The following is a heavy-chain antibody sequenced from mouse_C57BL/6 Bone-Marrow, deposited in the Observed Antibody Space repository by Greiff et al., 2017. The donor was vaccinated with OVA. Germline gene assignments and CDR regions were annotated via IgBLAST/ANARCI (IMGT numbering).Heavy chain of an antibody. Sequence: EVKLMESGGGLVKPGGSLKLSCAASGFTFSSYAMSWVRQTPEKRLEWVATISDGGSYTYYPDNVKGRFTISRDNAKNNLYLQMSHLKSEDTAMYYCARDLYYSNYDAMDYWGQGTSVTVSS. D-gene: IGHD2-5*01. J-gene: IGHJ4*01. CDR1: GFTFSSYA. V-gene: IGHV5-4*01. CDR3: ARDLYYSNYDAMDY. CDR2: ISDGGSYT.